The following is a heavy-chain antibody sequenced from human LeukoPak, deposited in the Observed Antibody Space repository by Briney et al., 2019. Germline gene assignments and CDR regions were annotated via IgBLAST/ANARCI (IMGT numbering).Heavy chain of an antibody. V-gene: IGHV4-61*02. D-gene: IGHD3-10*01. J-gene: IGHJ4*02. CDR1: GGSISSGSYY. CDR3: AGSKVRGVITYYFDY. Sequence: SQTLSLTCTVSGGSISSGSYYWSWIRQPAGKGLEWIGRIYTSGSTNYNPSLKSRVTISVDTSKNQFSLKLSSVTAADTAVYYCAGSKVRGVITYYFDYWGQGTLVTVSS. CDR2: IYTSGST.